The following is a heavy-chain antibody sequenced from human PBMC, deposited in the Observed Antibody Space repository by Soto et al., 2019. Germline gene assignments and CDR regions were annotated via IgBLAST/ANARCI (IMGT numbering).Heavy chain of an antibody. CDR3: AREEYYYDSSGYYYLSFDY. CDR2: IYYTGST. CDR1: GGSVSSGSHQ. D-gene: IGHD3-22*01. J-gene: IGHJ4*02. V-gene: IGHV4-61*01. Sequence: PSETLSLTCTVSGGSVSSGSHQWSWIRQSPGKGLEWIGYIYYTGSTNYNPSLKSRVTMSVDTSKNQFSLKLSSVTAADTAVYYCAREEYYYDSSGYYYLSFDYWVQGTLVTVSS.